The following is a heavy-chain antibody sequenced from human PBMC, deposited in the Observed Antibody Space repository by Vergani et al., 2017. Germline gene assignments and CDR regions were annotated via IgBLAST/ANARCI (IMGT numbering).Heavy chain of an antibody. CDR2: IYSGGST. V-gene: IGHV3-53*02. D-gene: IGHD1-26*01. CDR3: ASGSYYYYYGMDV. J-gene: IGHJ6*02. Sequence: EVQLVETGGGLIQPGGSLRLSCAASGFTVSSYYMSWVRQAPGKGLEWVSVIYSGGSTYYADSVKGRFTISRDNSKNTLYLQMNSLRAEDTAVYYCASGSYYYYYGMDVWGQGTTVTVSS. CDR1: GFTVSSYY.